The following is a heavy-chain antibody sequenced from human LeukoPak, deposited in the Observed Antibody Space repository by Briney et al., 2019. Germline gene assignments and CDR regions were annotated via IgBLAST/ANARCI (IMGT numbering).Heavy chain of an antibody. Sequence: KTGGSLRLSCAASGFTFSSYTMNWVRQAPGKGLEWVSFISSSSSYMYYADSVKGRFTISRDNAKDSLYLHMNSLRAEDTAVYYCARTYYGQRGAFDIWGQGTMVTVSS. CDR2: ISSSSSYM. J-gene: IGHJ3*02. D-gene: IGHD3-10*01. CDR1: GFTFSSYT. CDR3: ARTYYGQRGAFDI. V-gene: IGHV3-21*01.